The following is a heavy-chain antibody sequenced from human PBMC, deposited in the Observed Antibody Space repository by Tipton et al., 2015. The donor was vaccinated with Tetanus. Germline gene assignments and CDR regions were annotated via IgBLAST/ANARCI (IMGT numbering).Heavy chain of an antibody. J-gene: IGHJ5*02. CDR2: INHSGST. V-gene: IGHV4-34*01. CDR1: GGSFSGYY. D-gene: IGHD2-15*01. CDR3: ARGPSVAYCSGGSCPVWFDP. Sequence: GLVKPSETLSLTCAVYGGSFSGYYWSWIRQPPGKGLEWIGEINHSGSTNYNPSLKSRVTISVDTSKNQFSLKLTSVTAADTAVYYCARGPSVAYCSGGSCPVWFDPWGQGTLVTVSS.